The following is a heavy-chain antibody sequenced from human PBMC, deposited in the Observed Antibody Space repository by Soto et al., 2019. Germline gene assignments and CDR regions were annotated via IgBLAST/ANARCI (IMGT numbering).Heavy chain of an antibody. CDR1: SYTFTSYG. J-gene: IGHJ3*02. V-gene: IGHV1-18*01. Sequence: ASVKVSCKASSYTFTSYGISRVRQAPGQGLEWMGWISAYNGNTNYAQKLQGRVTMTTDTSTSTAYKELRSMRYDARAVYYCPRDLKQQLAEDDAFDIWGQGTMVTVSS. CDR3: PRDLKQQLAEDDAFDI. CDR2: ISAYNGNT. D-gene: IGHD6-13*01.